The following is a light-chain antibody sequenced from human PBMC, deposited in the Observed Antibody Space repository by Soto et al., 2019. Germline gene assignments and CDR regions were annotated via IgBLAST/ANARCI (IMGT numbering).Light chain of an antibody. Sequence: EIVLAQSPATLSLSPGDRATLSCRASQSVNDYLAWYQQRPGQAPRLLIYDASNRATGIPARFSGSGSGTDFTLTISSLEPEDVAGYYCQQRSDWPLTFGGGAKVEIK. CDR2: DAS. J-gene: IGKJ4*01. CDR1: QSVNDY. CDR3: QQRSDWPLT. V-gene: IGKV3-11*01.